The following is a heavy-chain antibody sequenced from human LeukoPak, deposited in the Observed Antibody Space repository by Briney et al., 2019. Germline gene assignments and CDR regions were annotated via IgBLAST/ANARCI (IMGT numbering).Heavy chain of an antibody. D-gene: IGHD6-19*01. Sequence: GESLKISCATSGYNFPRHWIGWVRQLPGKGLEYVGVIFPDDSDTRYSPSSEGHVTISADTSINTAYLQWRSLQASDTAMYFCASRVGVAGTFDAFDLWGQGTMVTVSS. J-gene: IGHJ3*01. CDR1: GYNFPRHW. CDR3: ASRVGVAGTFDAFDL. CDR2: IFPDDSDT. V-gene: IGHV5-51*01.